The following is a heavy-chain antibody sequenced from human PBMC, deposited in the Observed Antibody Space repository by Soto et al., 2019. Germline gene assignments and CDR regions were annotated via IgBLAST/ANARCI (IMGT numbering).Heavy chain of an antibody. J-gene: IGHJ4*02. V-gene: IGHV3-72*01. CDR3: ARELMTTVTYYDY. Sequence: EVQLVESGVGLVQPGGSLRLSCAASGFTFSDHYMDWVRQAPGKGLEWVGRTRNKANSFTTEYAASVKGRFTIFRDDSKNSLYLQMSSLKTEDTAVYYCARELMTTVTYYDYWGQGTLVTVSS. CDR2: TRNKANSFTT. D-gene: IGHD4-17*01. CDR1: GFTFSDHY.